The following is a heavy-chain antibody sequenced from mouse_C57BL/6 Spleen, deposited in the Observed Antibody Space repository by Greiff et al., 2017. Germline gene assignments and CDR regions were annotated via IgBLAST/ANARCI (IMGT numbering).Heavy chain of an antibody. CDR3: ARAGITTVYFDY. Sequence: EVKLQESEGGLVQPGSSMKLSCTASGFTFSDYYMAWVRQVPEKGLEWVANINYDGSSTYYLDSLKSRFIISRDNAKNILYLQMSSLKSEDTATYYCARAGITTVYFDYWGQGTTLTVSS. J-gene: IGHJ2*01. CDR2: INYDGSST. D-gene: IGHD1-1*01. V-gene: IGHV5-16*01. CDR1: GFTFSDYY.